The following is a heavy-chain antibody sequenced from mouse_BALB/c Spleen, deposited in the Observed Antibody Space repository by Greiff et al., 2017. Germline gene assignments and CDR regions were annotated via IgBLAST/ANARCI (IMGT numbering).Heavy chain of an antibody. Sequence: VQLQQSGAELVKPGASVKLSCKTSGYTFTSYWIQWVKQRPGQGLGWIGEIFPGTVTTYYNEKFKGKATLTIDTSSSTAYMQLSSLTSEDSAVYFCARRSGRPRNFDYWGQGTTLTVSS. J-gene: IGHJ2*01. CDR2: IFPGTVTT. V-gene: IGHV1S132*01. D-gene: IGHD1-3*01. CDR3: ARRSGRPRNFDY. CDR1: GYTFTSYW.